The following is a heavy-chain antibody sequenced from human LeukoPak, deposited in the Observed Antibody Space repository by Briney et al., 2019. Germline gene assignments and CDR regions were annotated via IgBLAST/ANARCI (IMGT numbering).Heavy chain of an antibody. J-gene: IGHJ4*02. V-gene: IGHV3-30*02. CDR3: AKEFIVVVPAGSFDY. Sequence: GGSLRLSCAASGFTFSSYGMHWVRQAPGKGLEWVAFIRYDGSNKYYADSVKGRFTISRDNSKNTLYLQMNSLRAEDTAVYYCAKEFIVVVPAGSFDYWGQGTLVTVSS. CDR1: GFTFSSYG. D-gene: IGHD2-2*01. CDR2: IRYDGSNK.